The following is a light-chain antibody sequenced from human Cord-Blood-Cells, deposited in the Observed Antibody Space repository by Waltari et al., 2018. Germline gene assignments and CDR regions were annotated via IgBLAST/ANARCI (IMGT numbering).Light chain of an antibody. CDR1: SSDVGGYKY. Sequence: QSALPQPLSASVSPGQSVTISCTGTSSDVGGYKYVSWSQQHQGKAPKLMIFEVSKPPSGVPGLFSGSKSCNTASLTVSGLQAEDEADYYCSSYAGSNNLVFGGGTKLTVL. CDR3: SSYAGSNNLV. CDR2: EVS. J-gene: IGLJ2*01. V-gene: IGLV2-8*01.